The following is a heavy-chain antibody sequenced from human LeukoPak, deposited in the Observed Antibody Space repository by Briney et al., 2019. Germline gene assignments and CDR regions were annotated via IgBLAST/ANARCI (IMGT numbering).Heavy chain of an antibody. CDR1: GFIFSDYY. V-gene: IGHV3-11*04. D-gene: IGHD5-18*01. J-gene: IGHJ4*02. CDR3: ARRATTERGHSYGLDY. CDR2: ISSSGTAI. Sequence: GGSLRLSCAASGFIFSDYYMTWIRQAPGKGLEWVSGISSSGTAIHFRDSLKGRFAISRDNAKNSLYLQMNSLRAEDTAVYYCARRATTERGHSYGLDYWGQGTLVTVSS.